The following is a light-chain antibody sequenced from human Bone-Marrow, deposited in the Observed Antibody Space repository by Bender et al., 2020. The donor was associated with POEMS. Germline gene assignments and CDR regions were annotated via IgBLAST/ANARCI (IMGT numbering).Light chain of an antibody. CDR2: RDS. J-gene: IGLJ3*02. CDR1: ALPKQY. CDR3: QSADSSGTYRV. V-gene: IGLV3-25*03. Sequence: SYVLTQPPSVSVAPGQTARITCSGDALPKQYAFWYQQTPGQAPVLVIYRDSERPSGIPERFSGSTSGTTVTLTITGVQAEDEADYYCQSADSSGTYRVFGGGTKLTVL.